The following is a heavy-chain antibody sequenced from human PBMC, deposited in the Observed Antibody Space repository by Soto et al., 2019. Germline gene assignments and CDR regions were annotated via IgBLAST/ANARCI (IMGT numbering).Heavy chain of an antibody. D-gene: IGHD3-16*02. CDR2: IIPIFGTA. CDR3: ARAAYDYVWGSYRQDAFDI. CDR1: GGTFSSYA. Sequence: SVKVSVKASGGTFSSYAISWLRQAPGQGLEWMGGIIPIFGTANYAQKFQGRVTITADESTSTAYMELSSLRSEDTAVYYCARAAYDYVWGSYRQDAFDIWGQGTMVTVSS. J-gene: IGHJ3*02. V-gene: IGHV1-69*13.